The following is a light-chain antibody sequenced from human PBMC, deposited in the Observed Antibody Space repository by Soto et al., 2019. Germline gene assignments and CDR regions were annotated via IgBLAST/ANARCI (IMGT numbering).Light chain of an antibody. CDR2: RSD. Sequence: QSVLTQPPSASGTPGQRVTVSCSGSDSNIGRNVVYWYQQLPGTAPKLLVYRSDQRPSGVPDRISGSKSNKSASLAISGLRPEDEADYYCAAWDDSLSGHYVFGTGTKVTVL. V-gene: IGLV1-47*01. J-gene: IGLJ1*01. CDR1: DSNIGRNV. CDR3: AAWDDSLSGHYV.